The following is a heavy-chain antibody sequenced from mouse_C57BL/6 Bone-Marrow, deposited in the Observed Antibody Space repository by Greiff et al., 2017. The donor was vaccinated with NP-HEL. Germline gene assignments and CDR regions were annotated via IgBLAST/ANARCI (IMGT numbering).Heavy chain of an antibody. J-gene: IGHJ4*01. Sequence: EVHLVESGEGLVKPGGSLKLSCAASGFTFSSYAMSWVRQTPEKRLEWVAYISSGGDYIYYADTVKGRFTISRDNARNTLYLQMSSLKSEDTAMYYCTRANEGWWAMDYWGQGTSVTVSS. CDR2: ISSGGDYI. CDR3: TRANEGWWAMDY. V-gene: IGHV5-9-1*02. D-gene: IGHD1-1*02. CDR1: GFTFSSYA.